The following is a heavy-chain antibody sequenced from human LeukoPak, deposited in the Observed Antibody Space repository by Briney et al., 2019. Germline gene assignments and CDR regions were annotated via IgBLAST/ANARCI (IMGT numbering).Heavy chain of an antibody. J-gene: IGHJ4*02. CDR3: AKDSAPYYYDSSGPDY. D-gene: IGHD3-22*01. V-gene: IGHV3-9*01. CDR1: GFTVSSNY. Sequence: GGSLRLSCAASGFTVSSNYMSWIRQAPGKGLEWVSGISWNSGSIGYADSVKGRFTISRDNAKNSLYLQMNSLRAEDTALYYCAKDSAPYYYDSSGPDYWGQGTLVTVSS. CDR2: ISWNSGSI.